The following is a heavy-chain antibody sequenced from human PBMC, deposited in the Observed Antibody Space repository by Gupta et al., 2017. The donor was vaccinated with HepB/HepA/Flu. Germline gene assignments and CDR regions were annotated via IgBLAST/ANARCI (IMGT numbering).Heavy chain of an antibody. J-gene: IGHJ4*02. CDR2: IYYTGIT. CDR3: ASREILTRRGFDY. V-gene: IGHV4-59*01. Sequence: QVQLQESGPGLVKPSETLSLTCTVSGDSISSYYWSWLRQPPGKGLELVGYIYYTGITNYNPSLKSRVTISVDTSKTPFSLKLSYVNDADTAVYYCASREILTRRGFDYWCQVILVTVSS. D-gene: IGHD3-9*01. CDR1: GDSISSYY.